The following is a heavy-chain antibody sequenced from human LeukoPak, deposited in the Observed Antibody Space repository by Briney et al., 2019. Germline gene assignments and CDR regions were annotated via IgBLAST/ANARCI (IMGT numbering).Heavy chain of an antibody. CDR2: INHSGST. CDR1: GGSFSGYY. D-gene: IGHD4-23*01. Sequence: SETLSLTCAVYGGSFSGYYWSWIRQPPGKGLEWIGEINHSGSTNYNPSLKSRVTISVDTSKNQFSLKLSSVTAADTAVYYCARLDYSTVEDYRGQGTLVTVSS. V-gene: IGHV4-34*01. J-gene: IGHJ4*02. CDR3: ARLDYSTVEDY.